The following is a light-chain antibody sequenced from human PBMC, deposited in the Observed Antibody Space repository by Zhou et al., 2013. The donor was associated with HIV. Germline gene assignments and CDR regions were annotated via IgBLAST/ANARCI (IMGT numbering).Light chain of an antibody. CDR3: QQYNSYSQT. J-gene: IGKJ1*01. CDR1: QTVNNW. CDR2: KTS. V-gene: IGKV1-5*03. Sequence: QSPSSVSASTGDTVTITCRTSQTVNNWLAWYQQKPGRAPKLLIHKTSVLESGVPSRFSGSASGTEFTLTISSLQPDDFATYYCQQYNSYSQTFGQGTKVEIK.